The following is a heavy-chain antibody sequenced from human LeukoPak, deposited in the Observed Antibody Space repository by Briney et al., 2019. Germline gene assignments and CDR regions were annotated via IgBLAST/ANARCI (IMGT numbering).Heavy chain of an antibody. J-gene: IGHJ4*02. CDR2: INPSGGST. V-gene: IGHV1-46*01. D-gene: IGHD3-9*01. CDR1: GYTFTSYY. CDR3: ARGSSLRYFDWFFDY. Sequence: GASVKVSCKASGYTFTSYYMHWVRQAPGQGLEWMGIINPSGGSTSYAQKFQGRVTMTRDTSTSTVYMELSSLRSEDTAVYYCARGSSLRYFDWFFDYWGQGTLVTVSS.